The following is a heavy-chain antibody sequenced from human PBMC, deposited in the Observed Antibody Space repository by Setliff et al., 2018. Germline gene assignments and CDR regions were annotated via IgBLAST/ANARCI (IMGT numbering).Heavy chain of an antibody. CDR2: INHTGTT. D-gene: IGHD6-6*01. CDR1: GGTLSYYY. CDR3: ARGRNVAARLLDS. J-gene: IGHJ4*02. V-gene: IGHV4-34*01. Sequence: KPSETLSLTCAASGGTLSYYYWTWIRQPPGKGLEWVGEINHTGTTKYNPSLQSRVTISIDTSKDQFSLTVTSVTAADTAMYYCARGRNVAARLLDSWGQGTLVTVSS.